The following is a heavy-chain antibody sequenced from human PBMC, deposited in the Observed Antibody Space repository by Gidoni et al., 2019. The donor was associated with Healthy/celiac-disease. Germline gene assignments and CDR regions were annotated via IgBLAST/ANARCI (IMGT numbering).Heavy chain of an antibody. CDR1: GGSISSYY. CDR3: ARLYCSGGSCYDAFDI. Sequence: QVQLQESGPGLVKPSETLSLTCTVSGGSISSYYWRWIRQPPGKGLEWIGYIYYSGSTNYNPSLKSRVTISVDTSKNQFSLKLSSVTAADTAVYYCARLYCSGGSCYDAFDIWGQGTMVTVSS. J-gene: IGHJ3*02. D-gene: IGHD2-15*01. CDR2: IYYSGST. V-gene: IGHV4-59*01.